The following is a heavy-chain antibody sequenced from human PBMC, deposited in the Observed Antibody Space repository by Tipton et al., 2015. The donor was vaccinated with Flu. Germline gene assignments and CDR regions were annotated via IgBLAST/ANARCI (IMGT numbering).Heavy chain of an antibody. Sequence: SLRLSCAASGFTFSRYAMSWVRQAPGKGLEWVASLSGGGGITFFADSVKGRSTISRDFSKNTLYLQMNSLRADDTAVYYCAKVIPELVAGLDQWGQGTLVTVSS. J-gene: IGHJ4*02. CDR1: GFTFSRYA. V-gene: IGHV3-23*01. CDR3: AKVIPELVAGLDQ. CDR2: LSGGGGIT. D-gene: IGHD6-19*01.